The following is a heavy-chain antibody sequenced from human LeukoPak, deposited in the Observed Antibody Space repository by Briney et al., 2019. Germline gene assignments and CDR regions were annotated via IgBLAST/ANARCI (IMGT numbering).Heavy chain of an antibody. CDR1: GYTFTSYY. V-gene: IGHV1-46*01. J-gene: IGHJ6*02. CDR3: ARDGYEDGSTRAYYYYGMDV. Sequence: ASVTVSCTASGYTFTSYYMHWVRQAPGQGLEWMGIINPSGGSTSYAQKFQGRVTMTRDTSTSTVYMELSSLRSEDTAVYYCARDGYEDGSTRAYYYYGMDVWGQGTTVTVSS. CDR2: INPSGGST. D-gene: IGHD2-2*01.